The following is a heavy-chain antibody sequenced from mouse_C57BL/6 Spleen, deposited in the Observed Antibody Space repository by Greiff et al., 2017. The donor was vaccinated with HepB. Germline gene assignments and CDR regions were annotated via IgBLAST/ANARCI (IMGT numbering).Heavy chain of an antibody. V-gene: IGHV1-26*01. Sequence: EVQLQQSGPELVKPGASVKISCKASGYTFTDYYMNWVKQSHGKSLEWIGDINPNNGGTSYNQKFKGKATLTVDKSSSTAYMELRSLTSEDSAVYYCARSDWDGSLFDYWGQGTTLTVSS. CDR3: ARSDWDGSLFDY. J-gene: IGHJ2*01. CDR2: INPNNGGT. D-gene: IGHD4-1*01. CDR1: GYTFTDYY.